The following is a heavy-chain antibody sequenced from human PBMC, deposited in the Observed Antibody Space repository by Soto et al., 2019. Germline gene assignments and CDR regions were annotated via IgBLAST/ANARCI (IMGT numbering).Heavy chain of an antibody. D-gene: IGHD5-12*01. CDR3: AIKKEVVDSGRWSYYGMDV. V-gene: IGHV1-2*02. J-gene: IGHJ6*02. Sequence: GGTNYAQKFQGRVTMTRDTSISTAYMELSRLRSDDTAVYYCAIKKEVVDSGRWSYYGMDVWGQGTTVTVSS. CDR2: GGT.